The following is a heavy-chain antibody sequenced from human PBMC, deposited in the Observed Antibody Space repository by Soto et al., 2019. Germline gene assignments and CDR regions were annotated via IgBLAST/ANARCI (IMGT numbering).Heavy chain of an antibody. CDR3: ARDGSIEAAEDAFDI. V-gene: IGHV1-69*12. D-gene: IGHD6-13*01. CDR1: GGTFSSYA. J-gene: IGHJ3*02. Sequence: QVQLVQSGAEVKKPGSSVRVSCKASGGTFSSYAISWVRQAPGQGLEWMGGVIPIFSTSNYAQKFQGRVTITADESTSTAYMELSSLRSEDTAVYYCARDGSIEAAEDAFDIWGQGTTVTVSS. CDR2: VIPIFSTS.